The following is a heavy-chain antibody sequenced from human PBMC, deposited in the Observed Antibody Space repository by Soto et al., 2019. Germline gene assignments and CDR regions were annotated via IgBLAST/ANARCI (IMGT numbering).Heavy chain of an antibody. V-gene: IGHV4-4*07. CDR2: MYTKERT. CDR3: ARDDYKDGGNNWFDP. Sequence: ETLSLTCTVSGGSITNYYWSWIRQPAGKGLEWIGRMYTKERTNYNLSFKSRVTMSVDTPKNQFSLKLNAVTAADTAVYYCARDDYKDGGNNWFDPWGQGTLVTVSS. J-gene: IGHJ5*02. CDR1: GGSITNYY. D-gene: IGHD3-16*01.